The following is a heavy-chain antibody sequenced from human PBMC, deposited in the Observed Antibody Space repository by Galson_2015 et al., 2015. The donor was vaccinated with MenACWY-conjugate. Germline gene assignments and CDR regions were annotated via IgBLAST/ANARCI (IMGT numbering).Heavy chain of an antibody. CDR3: VRDATISGGVIPQHFDH. CDR2: ISSSGNYI. CDR1: GFSFSSYS. Sequence: SLRLSCAASGFSFSSYSMNWVRQAPGKGLEWVSSISSSGNYIFYADSVKGRFTISRDNARSSLYLQMNSLTAEDTAFYYCVRDATISGGVIPQHFDHWGQGALVTVSS. J-gene: IGHJ4*02. D-gene: IGHD3-3*01. V-gene: IGHV3-21*06.